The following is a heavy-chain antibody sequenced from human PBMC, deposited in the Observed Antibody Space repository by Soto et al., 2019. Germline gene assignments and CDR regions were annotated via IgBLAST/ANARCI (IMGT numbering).Heavy chain of an antibody. CDR1: GFTFSTFA. J-gene: IGHJ4*02. D-gene: IGHD6-6*01. Sequence: EVQLLESGGGLVQPGGSLRLSCAASGFTFSTFAIHWVRQAPGKGLEWVSAIAASGTYTYYADFVKGRFTISRDNSKNTVYLQMNSLRAEDTAVYYCARFVPRDYWGQGTLVTVSS. CDR2: IAASGTYT. CDR3: ARFVPRDY. V-gene: IGHV3-23*05.